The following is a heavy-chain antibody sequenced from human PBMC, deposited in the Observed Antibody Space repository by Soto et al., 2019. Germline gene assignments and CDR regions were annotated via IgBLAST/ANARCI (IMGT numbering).Heavy chain of an antibody. CDR3: AKGEQWLDDAFDI. V-gene: IGHV3-23*01. CDR1: GFTFSSYA. D-gene: IGHD6-19*01. CDR2: ISGSGGST. Sequence: PGGSLRLSCAASGFTFSSYAMSWVRQAPGKGLEWVSAISGSGGSTYYADSVKGRFTISRDNSKNTLYLQMNSPRAEDTAVYYCAKGEQWLDDAFDIWGQGTMVTVSS. J-gene: IGHJ3*02.